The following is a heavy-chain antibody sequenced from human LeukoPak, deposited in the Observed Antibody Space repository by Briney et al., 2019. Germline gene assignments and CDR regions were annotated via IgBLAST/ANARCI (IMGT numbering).Heavy chain of an antibody. CDR2: IYSSGRT. V-gene: IGHV4-4*09. CDR1: GGSISSYY. CDR3: ARHHSSSNSCYVEWFDP. Sequence: SETLSLTCTGSGGSISSYYWSWIRQPPGKGLKWIGYIYSSGRTKYQPSLNSRITISVGTSKIQVTLKLSSVTAADTAAYFCARHHSSSNSCYVEWFDPWGQGTLVSVSS. D-gene: IGHD2-2*01. J-gene: IGHJ5*02.